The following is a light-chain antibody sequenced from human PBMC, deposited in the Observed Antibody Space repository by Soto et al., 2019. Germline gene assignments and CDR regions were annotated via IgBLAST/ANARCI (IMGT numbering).Light chain of an antibody. CDR3: QTWGTGILV. Sequence: QLVLTQSPSASASLGASVKLTCTLSSGHSSYAIAWHQQQPEKGPRYLVKLNSDGSHSKGDGIPDRFSGSSSGAERYLTISSLQSEDEADYYCQTWGTGILVFGTGTKLTVL. CDR1: SGHSSYA. J-gene: IGLJ1*01. V-gene: IGLV4-69*01. CDR2: LNSDGSH.